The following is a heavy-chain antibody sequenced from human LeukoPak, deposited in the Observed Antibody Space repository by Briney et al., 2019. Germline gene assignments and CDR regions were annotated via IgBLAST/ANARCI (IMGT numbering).Heavy chain of an antibody. CDR3: AKDLIAAAGYYYYYMDV. CDR1: GFTFSSYG. CDR2: ISYDGSNK. D-gene: IGHD6-13*01. V-gene: IGHV3-30*18. J-gene: IGHJ6*03. Sequence: GGSLRLSCTASGFTFSSYGMHWVRQAPGKGLEWVAVISYDGSNKYYADSVKGRFTISRDTSKNTLYLQMNSLRAEDTAVYYCAKDLIAAAGYYYYYMDVWGKGTTVTVSS.